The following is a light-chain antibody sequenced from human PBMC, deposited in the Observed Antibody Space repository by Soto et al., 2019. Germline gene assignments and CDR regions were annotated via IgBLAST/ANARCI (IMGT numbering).Light chain of an antibody. CDR1: QDVGSF. V-gene: IGKV1-5*03. Sequence: DIQMAQSPSTLSASVGDTVTVTCRASQDVGSFLAWYQQKPGKAPKLLIYLASRLESGVPSRFSGSGSGTDFSLTISGLQPGDFATSFCQQYNSHSFYSFGQGTKLEIK. J-gene: IGKJ2*03. CDR3: QQYNSHSFYS. CDR2: LAS.